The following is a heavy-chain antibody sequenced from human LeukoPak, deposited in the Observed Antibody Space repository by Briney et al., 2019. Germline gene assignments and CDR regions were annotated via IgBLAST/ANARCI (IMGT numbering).Heavy chain of an antibody. CDR2: ISYDGSNK. CDR1: GFRYSTYA. J-gene: IGHJ4*02. CDR3: AKVARGCGGSCQDETDY. D-gene: IGHD2-15*01. V-gene: IGHV3-30*04. Sequence: GGSLRLSCAASGFRYSTYAMYLVRQAPGKGLEWVAVISYDGSNKYYADSVKGRFTISRDNSKNTLYLQMNSLRAEDTAVYYCAKVARGCGGSCQDETDYWGQGTLVTASS.